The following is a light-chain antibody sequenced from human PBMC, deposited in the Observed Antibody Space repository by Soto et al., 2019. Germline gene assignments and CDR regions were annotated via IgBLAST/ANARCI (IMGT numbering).Light chain of an antibody. CDR2: GAS. Sequence: EIVLTQSPGTLSLSTGERATLSCRASHSVGITYLAWYQQKPGQAPRLLIYGASTRATGIPARFSGSGSGTDHTLTISSLEPEDSAVYYCQQRSNWPITFGQGTRLEI. CDR3: QQRSNWPIT. CDR1: HSVGITY. V-gene: IGKV3D-20*02. J-gene: IGKJ5*01.